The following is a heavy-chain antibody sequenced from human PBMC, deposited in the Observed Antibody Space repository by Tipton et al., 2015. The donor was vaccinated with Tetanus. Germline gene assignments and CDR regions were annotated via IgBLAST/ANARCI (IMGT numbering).Heavy chain of an antibody. CDR2: IYSGGST. V-gene: IGHV3-53*01. CDR3: ARYCGGDCDSVVIDY. J-gene: IGHJ4*02. D-gene: IGHD2-21*02. Sequence: SLRLSCAASGFTVSSNYMSWVRQAPGKGLEWVSVIYSGGSTYYADSVKGRFTISRDNSKNTLYLQMNSLRAEDTAVYYCARYCGGDCDSVVIDYGGQGTLVTVSS. CDR1: GFTVSSNY.